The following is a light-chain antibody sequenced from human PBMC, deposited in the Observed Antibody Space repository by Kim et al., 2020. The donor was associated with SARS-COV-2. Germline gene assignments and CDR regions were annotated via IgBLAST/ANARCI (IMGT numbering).Light chain of an antibody. Sequence: QAGLTQPPSVSKGLRQTATLTCTGNNNNVGYQGATWLQQHQGHPPKVLSYSNDNRPSGISERFSASRSGNTASLTITGLQPEDEADYYCSAWDSSLSALVFGSGIKVTVL. J-gene: IGLJ1*01. CDR3: SAWDSSLSALV. CDR1: NNNVGYQG. V-gene: IGLV10-54*01. CDR2: SND.